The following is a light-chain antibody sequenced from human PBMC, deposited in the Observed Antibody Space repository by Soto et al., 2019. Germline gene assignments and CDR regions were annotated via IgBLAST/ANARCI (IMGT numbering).Light chain of an antibody. CDR2: KAS. J-gene: IGKJ1*01. CDR3: QQYHSYSPWT. Sequence: DIQMTQSPSTLSASVGDRVTITCRASQSISSWLAWYQQKPGKAPKLLIYKASSLDSGVPSRFSGSGSGTEFTLTISSLQPDDFATYYCQQYHSYSPWTFGQGTKVEIK. V-gene: IGKV1-5*03. CDR1: QSISSW.